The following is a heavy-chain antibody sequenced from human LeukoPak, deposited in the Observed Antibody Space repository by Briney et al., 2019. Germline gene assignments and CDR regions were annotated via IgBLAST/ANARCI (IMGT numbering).Heavy chain of an antibody. CDR2: ISGSGGST. CDR3: ARSIAAAGDLGAFDI. CDR1: GFTFSSYA. V-gene: IGHV3-23*01. J-gene: IGHJ3*02. D-gene: IGHD6-6*01. Sequence: VGSLRLSCAASGFTFSSYAMSWVRQAPGKGLEWVSAISGSGGSTYYADSVKGRFTISRDNSKNTLYLQMNSLRAEDTAVYYCARSIAAAGDLGAFDIWGQGTMVTVSS.